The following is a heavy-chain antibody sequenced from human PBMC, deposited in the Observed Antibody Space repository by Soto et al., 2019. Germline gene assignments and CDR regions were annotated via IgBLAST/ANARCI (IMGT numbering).Heavy chain of an antibody. Sequence: SETLSLTCAVYGGSFSGYYWSWIRQPPGKGLEWIGEINHSGSTNYNPSLKSRVTISVDTSKNQFSLKLSSVTAADTAVYYCARCSSTTTPFDYWGQGTLVTVSS. D-gene: IGHD2-2*01. J-gene: IGHJ4*02. V-gene: IGHV4-34*01. CDR2: INHSGST. CDR3: ARCSSTTTPFDY. CDR1: GGSFSGYY.